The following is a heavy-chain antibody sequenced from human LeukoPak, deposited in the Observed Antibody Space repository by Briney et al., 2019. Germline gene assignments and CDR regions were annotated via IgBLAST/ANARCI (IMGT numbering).Heavy chain of an antibody. J-gene: IGHJ1*01. V-gene: IGHV5-10-1*01. CDR2: IDPRDSYT. CDR1: GYSFSTYW. CDR3: TRTLDQGF. Sequence: GESLKISCKGSGYSFSTYWINWVRQRPGKGLEWMGKIDPRDSYTKYSPSFEGHVTISTDKSISTAYLQWGSLKASDTAMYYCTRTLDQGFWGQGTLVTVSS. D-gene: IGHD2-2*01.